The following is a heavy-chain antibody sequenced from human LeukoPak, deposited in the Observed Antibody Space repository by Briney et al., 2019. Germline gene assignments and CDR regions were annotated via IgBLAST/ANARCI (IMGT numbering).Heavy chain of an antibody. J-gene: IGHJ4*02. V-gene: IGHV4-34*01. Sequence: PSETLSLTXAVYGGSFSGYYWSWIRQPPGKGLEWIGESNHSGSTNYNPSLKTRVTISVDTSKNQFSLKLSYVPAADTAVYYCASPYRRGTILHWGQGTLVTVSS. CDR2: SNHSGST. CDR1: GGSFSGYY. CDR3: ASPYRRGTILH. D-gene: IGHD2/OR15-2a*01.